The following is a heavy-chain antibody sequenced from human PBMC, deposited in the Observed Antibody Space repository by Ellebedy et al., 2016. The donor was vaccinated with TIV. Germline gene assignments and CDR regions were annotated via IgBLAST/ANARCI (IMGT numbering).Heavy chain of an antibody. CDR3: ARAPLRYYYGMDV. Sequence: ASVRVSCKASGGTFSSYAISWVRQAPGQGLEWMGGIIPIFGTANYAQKFQGRVTITADESTSTAYMELSSLRSEDTAVYYCARAPLRYYYGMDVWGQGTTVTVSS. CDR1: GGTFSSYA. CDR2: IIPIFGTA. J-gene: IGHJ6*02. V-gene: IGHV1-69*13.